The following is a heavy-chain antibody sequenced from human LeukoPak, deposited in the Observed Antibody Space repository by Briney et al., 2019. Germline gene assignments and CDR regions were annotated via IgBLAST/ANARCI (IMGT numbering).Heavy chain of an antibody. CDR1: GDSVSSNSAA. D-gene: IGHD1-14*01. CDR2: TYYRSKWYT. CDR3: ARTEHSYYFDY. Sequence: PSQTLSLTCAIPGDSVSSNSAAWNWIRQPPSRCLEWLGRTYYRSKWYTDYAVSVKSRITINPDTSKNQFSLQLNSVTPEDTAVYYCARTEHSYYFDYWGQGTLVTVSS. V-gene: IGHV6-1*01. J-gene: IGHJ4*02.